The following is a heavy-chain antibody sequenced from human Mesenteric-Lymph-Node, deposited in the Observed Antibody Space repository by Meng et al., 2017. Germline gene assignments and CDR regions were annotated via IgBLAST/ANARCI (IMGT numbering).Heavy chain of an antibody. CDR2: ISSSSSYI. CDR1: GFTLSSHS. V-gene: IGHV3-21*01. CDR3: ARESVHHGMDV. Sequence: YRAAFGFTLSSHSMNWVRQAPGKGLELVSSISSSSSYIYYADSVKVRFTISRYNAQYSLYLQMDSLGAEDTAVYYCARESVHHGMDVWGQGTTVTVSS. J-gene: IGHJ6*02.